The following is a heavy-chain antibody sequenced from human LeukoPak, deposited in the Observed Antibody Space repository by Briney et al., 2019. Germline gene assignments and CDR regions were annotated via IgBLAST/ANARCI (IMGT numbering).Heavy chain of an antibody. CDR1: GYTFISYG. J-gene: IGHJ4*02. V-gene: IGHV1-18*01. CDR2: INAYNGNT. CDR3: ARGPLLRFLEWLPNFDY. Sequence: ASVKVSCKASGYTFISYGISWVRQAPGQGLEWMGWINAYNGNTNYAQKFQDRFSMTTDTSTSTAYMELRSLRSDDTAIYYCARGPLLRFLEWLPNFDYWGQGTLVTVSS. D-gene: IGHD3-3*01.